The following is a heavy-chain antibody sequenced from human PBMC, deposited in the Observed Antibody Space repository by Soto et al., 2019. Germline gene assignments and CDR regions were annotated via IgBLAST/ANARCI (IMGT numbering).Heavy chain of an antibody. V-gene: IGHV4-39*01. D-gene: IGHD6-19*01. CDR3: ARSQWTGKYYFDY. Sequence: SETLSLTCTVAGGSIASSRYYWGWIRQTPGKGLEWIATIFYSGSTYDNPSLKSRITMSVDTTKNQFSLKLNSVIAADTAVYYCARSQWTGKYYFDYWGQGALVTVSS. CDR2: IFYSGST. J-gene: IGHJ4*02. CDR1: GGSIASSRYY.